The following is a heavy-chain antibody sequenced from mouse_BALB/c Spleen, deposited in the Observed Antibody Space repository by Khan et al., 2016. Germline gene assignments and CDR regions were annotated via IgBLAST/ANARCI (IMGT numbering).Heavy chain of an antibody. CDR2: INTYTGEP. D-gene: IGHD1-1*01. Sequence: QIQLVQSGPELKKPGETVKISCKASGYTFTNYGMNWVKQAPGKGLKWMGWINTYTGEPTYADDFKGRFAFSLETSASTAYLQINNLKNEDTATXFCARDCGSSDGWFAYWGQGTLVTVSA. CDR1: GYTFTNYG. CDR3: ARDCGSSDGWFAY. V-gene: IGHV9-3-1*01. J-gene: IGHJ3*01.